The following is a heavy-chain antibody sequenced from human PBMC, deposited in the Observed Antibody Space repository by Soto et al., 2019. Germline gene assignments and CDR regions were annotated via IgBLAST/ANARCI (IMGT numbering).Heavy chain of an antibody. Sequence: SETLSLTCTVSGGSISSYYWSWIRQPPGKGLEWIGYLYYSGSTNYNPSLKSRVTISVDTSKNHFSLKLTSVTAAGTAVYYCARPGGSGWFYFDSWGQGSQVTVSS. CDR2: LYYSGST. V-gene: IGHV4-59*08. J-gene: IGHJ4*02. CDR3: ARPGGSGWFYFDS. D-gene: IGHD6-13*01. CDR1: GGSISSYY.